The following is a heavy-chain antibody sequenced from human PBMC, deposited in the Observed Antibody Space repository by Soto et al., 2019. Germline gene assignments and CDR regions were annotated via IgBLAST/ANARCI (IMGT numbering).Heavy chain of an antibody. J-gene: IGHJ4*02. D-gene: IGHD5-12*01. Sequence: GGSLRLSCAASGFTFSDYYMSWNRQAPGKGLEWVSYISNSDNTIYYADSVKGRFTISRDNANNSLYQQMNSLRAGDTAVYYCARDDSGYDWQYYFDYWGQGTQVTVSS. V-gene: IGHV3-11*01. CDR2: ISNSDNTI. CDR3: ARDDSGYDWQYYFDY. CDR1: GFTFSDYY.